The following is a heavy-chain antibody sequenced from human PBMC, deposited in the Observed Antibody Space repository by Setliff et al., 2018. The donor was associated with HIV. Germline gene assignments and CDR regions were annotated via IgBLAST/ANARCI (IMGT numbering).Heavy chain of an antibody. CDR1: GGTFSDFR. D-gene: IGHD3-16*01. CDR3: AIGGGDGHPTWVY. J-gene: IGHJ4*02. Sequence: SVKVSCKASGGTFSDFRITWVRQAPGQGLEWMGEITPFVGITNYAQKFQGRVTISADESTATAYIELSSLTSQDTAVYYCAIGGGDGHPTWVYWGLGTLVTVSS. CDR2: ITPFVGIT. V-gene: IGHV1-69*10.